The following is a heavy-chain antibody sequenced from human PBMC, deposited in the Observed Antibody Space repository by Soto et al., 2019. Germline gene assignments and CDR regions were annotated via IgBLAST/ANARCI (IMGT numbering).Heavy chain of an antibody. CDR3: VQTTGWPGFDS. CDR2: IYGGGTT. J-gene: IGHJ4*02. CDR1: GFTVSSKY. V-gene: IGHV3-53*01. Sequence: EVQLVESGGGLIQPGGSLRLSCAASGFTVSSKYMTWVRQAPGKGLEWVSVIYGGGTTYYADSVKGRFTISRDNSKNTLYLQMNSLRAEDTAVYYCVQTTGWPGFDSGAREPWSPSPQ. D-gene: IGHD6-19*01.